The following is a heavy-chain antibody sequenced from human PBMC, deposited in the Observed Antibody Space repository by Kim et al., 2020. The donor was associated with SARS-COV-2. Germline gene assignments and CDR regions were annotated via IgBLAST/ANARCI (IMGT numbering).Heavy chain of an antibody. Sequence: NDNPSLKSRVTISVDTSKNQFSLKLSSVTAADTAVYYCARGPRSGWYFDYWGQGTLVTVSS. CDR3: ARGPRSGWYFDY. D-gene: IGHD6-19*01. J-gene: IGHJ4*02. V-gene: IGHV4-34*01.